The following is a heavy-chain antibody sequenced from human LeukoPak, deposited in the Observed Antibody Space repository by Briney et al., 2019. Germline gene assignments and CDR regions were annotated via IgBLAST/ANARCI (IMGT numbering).Heavy chain of an antibody. CDR3: ARGGGNGGGWVGHYYYMDV. D-gene: IGHD4-23*01. CDR2: IYHSGST. Sequence: SETLSLTCTVFGDSISNYYWTWIRQPPGKGLEWIGNIYHSGSTYNNPSLKSRVTMSVDTPKNQFSLKLTSVTAADTAVYYCARGGGNGGGWVGHYYYMDVWGKGTTVTVS. V-gene: IGHV4-59*04. J-gene: IGHJ6*03. CDR1: GDSISNYY.